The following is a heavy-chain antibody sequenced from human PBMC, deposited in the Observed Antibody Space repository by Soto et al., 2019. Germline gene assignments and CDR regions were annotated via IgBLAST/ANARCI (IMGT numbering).Heavy chain of an antibody. J-gene: IGHJ4*02. D-gene: IGHD2-15*01. CDR3: ARDRCSGGSCYSEFDY. V-gene: IGHV3-21*01. Sequence: EVQLVESGGGLVKPGGSLRLSCAASGFTFSSYSMNWVRQAPGKGLEWVSSISSSSSYIYYADSVKGRFTISRDNAKNSLYLQMNSLRAEDKAVYYCARDRCSGGSCYSEFDYWGQGTLVTVSS. CDR2: ISSSSSYI. CDR1: GFTFSSYS.